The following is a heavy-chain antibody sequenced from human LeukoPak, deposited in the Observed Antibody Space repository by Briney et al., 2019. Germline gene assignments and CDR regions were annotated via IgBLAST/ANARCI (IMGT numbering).Heavy chain of an antibody. J-gene: IGHJ6*02. Sequence: PGGPLRLSCAASGFTFSSYSMNWVRQAPGKGLEWVSSISSSSSYIYYADSVKGRFTISRDNAKNSLYLQMNSLRAEDTAVYYCASGFDYSNYVFGMDVWGQGTTVTVSS. V-gene: IGHV3-21*01. CDR1: GFTFSSYS. CDR3: ASGFDYSNYVFGMDV. D-gene: IGHD4-11*01. CDR2: ISSSSSYI.